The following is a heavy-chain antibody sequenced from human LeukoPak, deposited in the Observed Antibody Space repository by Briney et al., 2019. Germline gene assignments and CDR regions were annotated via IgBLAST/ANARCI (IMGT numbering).Heavy chain of an antibody. J-gene: IGHJ4*02. CDR2: IKQDGSER. CDR1: GFTFSGFS. D-gene: IGHD3-10*01. V-gene: IGHV3-7*01. Sequence: PGGSLRLSCAASGFTFSGFSMSWVRQSPTKGLGWVANIKQDGSERYYVDSVKGRFTISRDNAKNSLSLQMNSLRVEDTAVYFCARAGSHWHYVYWGQGTVVTVSS. CDR3: ARAGSHWHYVY.